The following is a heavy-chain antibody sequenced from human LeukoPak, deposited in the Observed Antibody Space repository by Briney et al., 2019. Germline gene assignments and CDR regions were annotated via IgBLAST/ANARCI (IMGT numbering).Heavy chain of an antibody. CDR2: IKEDGSEK. CDR1: GFTFSNYW. Sequence: GGSLSLSYAASGFTFSNYWMGWVRQAPGKGLEWVANIKEDGSEKYYVDSVKGRFTISRDNARNSLYLQMNSLRAEDTAVYYCASGRQLGYWGQGTLVTVSS. J-gene: IGHJ4*02. D-gene: IGHD6-13*01. CDR3: ASGRQLGY. V-gene: IGHV3-7*01.